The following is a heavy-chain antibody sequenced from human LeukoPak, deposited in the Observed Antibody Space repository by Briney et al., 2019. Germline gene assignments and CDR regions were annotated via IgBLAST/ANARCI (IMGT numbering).Heavy chain of an antibody. CDR1: GGSFSGYY. V-gene: IGHV4-34*01. J-gene: IGHJ3*02. D-gene: IGHD3-22*01. CDR3: ARDDDSSGYHAFDI. CDR2: INHSGST. Sequence: PSETLSLTCAVYGGSFSGYYWSWIRQPPGKGLEWIGEINHSGSTNYNPSLKSRVTISVDTSKNQFSLKLSSVTAADTAVYYCARDDDSSGYHAFDIWGQGTMVTVSS.